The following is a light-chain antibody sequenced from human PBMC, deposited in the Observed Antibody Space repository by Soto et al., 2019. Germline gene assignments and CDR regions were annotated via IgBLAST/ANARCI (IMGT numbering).Light chain of an antibody. CDR2: DAS. J-gene: IGKJ2*03. CDR1: QTINNW. V-gene: IGKV1-5*01. CDR3: QQYSRYSYR. Sequence: DIQMTQSPPTLSASVGDRVTITCRASQTINNWLAWYQQKPGKAPNLLIYDASSLQTGVPSRFSGSGSGTEFTLTISRLQPDDFATYYCQQYSRYSYRFGPGTKLEI.